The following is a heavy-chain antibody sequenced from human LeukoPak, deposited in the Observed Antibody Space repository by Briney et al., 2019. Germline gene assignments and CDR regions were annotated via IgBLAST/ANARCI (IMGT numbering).Heavy chain of an antibody. CDR1: GFSFSSNP. Sequence: GGSLRLSCAASGFSFSSNPMSWVRQAPGKGLEWVSYISSSSVIQYADPVKGRFTISRDNAKNSLYLQMNSLRDEDTAVYYCARDPQHSWFDPWGQGTLVTVSS. CDR3: ARDPQHSWFDP. CDR2: ISSSSVI. V-gene: IGHV3-48*02. J-gene: IGHJ5*02.